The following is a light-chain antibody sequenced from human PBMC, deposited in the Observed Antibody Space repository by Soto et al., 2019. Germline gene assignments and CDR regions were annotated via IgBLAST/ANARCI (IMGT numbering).Light chain of an antibody. J-gene: IGLJ1*01. CDR3: CSYAGSSTFPYV. Sequence: QSALTQPASVSGSPGQSITISCTGTSSDVGSYNLVSWYQQHPGKAPKLMIYEVSKRPSGVSNRFSGSKSGNTASLTISVLQAEDEADYYCCSYAGSSTFPYVFGTGTKSPS. CDR2: EVS. CDR1: SSDVGSYNL. V-gene: IGLV2-23*02.